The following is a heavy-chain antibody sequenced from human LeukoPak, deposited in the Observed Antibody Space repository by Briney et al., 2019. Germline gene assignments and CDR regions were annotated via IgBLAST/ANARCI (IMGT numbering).Heavy chain of an antibody. V-gene: IGHV3-15*01. D-gene: IGHD2-2*01. CDR3: TTESSIIVVPAPMTYKYYYHMDV. J-gene: IGHJ6*04. Sequence: GGSLRLSCAASGFTFSNAWMNWVRQAPGKGLEWVGRIKIKTDGGTTDYAAPVKGRFTISRDDSQNTLYLQMNSLKSEDAAVYYCTTESSIIVVPAPMTYKYYYHMDVWGRGTTVTVSS. CDR2: IKIKTDGGTT. CDR1: GFTFSNAW.